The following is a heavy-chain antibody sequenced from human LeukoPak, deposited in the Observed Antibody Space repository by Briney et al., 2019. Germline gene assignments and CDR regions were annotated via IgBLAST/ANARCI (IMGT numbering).Heavy chain of an antibody. CDR3: ARELGLYSSSWYWFDP. CDR1: GGSISSGGYY. J-gene: IGHJ5*02. V-gene: IGHV4-31*03. D-gene: IGHD6-13*01. CDR2: IYYSGST. Sequence: SETLSLTCTVSGGSISSGGYYWSWIRQHPGKGLEWIGYIYYSGSTYYNPSLKSRVTISVDTSKNQFSLKLSSVTAADTAVYYCARELGLYSSSWYWFDPWGQGTLVTVPS.